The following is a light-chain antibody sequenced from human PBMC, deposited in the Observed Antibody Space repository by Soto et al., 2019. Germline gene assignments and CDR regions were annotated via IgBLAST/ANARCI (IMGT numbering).Light chain of an antibody. Sequence: QSVLTQPPSVSGAPGQRVTISCTGSSSNIGAGYDVHWYQQLPGTAPKLLIYGNSNRPSGVPDRFSGSKSGTSASLAITGLQAEEEADYYCQSYDSSLIGYVFGTGTKVTVL. CDR3: QSYDSSLIGYV. CDR1: SSNIGAGYD. J-gene: IGLJ1*01. V-gene: IGLV1-40*01. CDR2: GNS.